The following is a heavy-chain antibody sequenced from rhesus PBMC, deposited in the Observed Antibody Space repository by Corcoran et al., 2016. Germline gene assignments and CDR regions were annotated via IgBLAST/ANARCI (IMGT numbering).Heavy chain of an antibody. V-gene: IGHV4-165*01. CDR3: ARDRVGVSIFDY. D-gene: IGHD3-22*01. CDR2: INGGRERT. Sequence: QVQLQESGPGLVKPSETLSLTCAVSGGSFSGYHWGWIRQPPGKGLEWIWYINGGRERTDYNPSLKSRGTITIDTSKNQFSLKLDAVTAADTAVYYCARDRVGVSIFDYWGQGVLVTVSS. CDR1: GGSFSGYH. J-gene: IGHJ4*01.